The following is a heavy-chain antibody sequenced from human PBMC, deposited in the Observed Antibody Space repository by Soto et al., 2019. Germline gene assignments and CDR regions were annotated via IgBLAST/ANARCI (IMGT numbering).Heavy chain of an antibody. Sequence: PSETLSLTCTVSGCSIGSGDYYWSWIRQHPGKGLEWIGYIYDSGSTYYNPSLESRVTISVDTSKNQFSLKLSSVTAADTAVYYCARGFLEWLSHPYYGMDVWGQGTTVT. CDR2: IYDSGST. CDR3: ARGFLEWLSHPYYGMDV. J-gene: IGHJ6*02. V-gene: IGHV4-31*03. D-gene: IGHD3-3*01. CDR1: GCSIGSGDYY.